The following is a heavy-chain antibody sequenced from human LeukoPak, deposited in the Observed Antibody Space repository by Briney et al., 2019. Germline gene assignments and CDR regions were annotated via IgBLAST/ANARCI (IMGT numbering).Heavy chain of an antibody. D-gene: IGHD2-2*01. CDR3: ARTESKLPLLWGQLDH. J-gene: IGHJ4*02. CDR2: ISSSGSTI. CDR1: GFTFSSYE. V-gene: IGHV3-48*03. Sequence: GGSLRLSCAASGFTFSSYEMNWVRQAPGKGLEWVSYISSSGSTIYYADSVKGRFTISRDNAKNSLYLQMNSLRAEDTAVYYCARTESKLPLLWGQLDHWGQGTLVTVSS.